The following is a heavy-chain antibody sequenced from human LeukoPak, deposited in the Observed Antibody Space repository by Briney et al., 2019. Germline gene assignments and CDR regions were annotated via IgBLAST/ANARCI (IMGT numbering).Heavy chain of an antibody. CDR1: GGSIGSDY. V-gene: IGHV4-59*08. J-gene: IGHJ4*02. D-gene: IGHD6-19*01. CDR2: IYYTGGT. CDR3: AKYGNSGWVIDN. Sequence: PSETLSLTCTVSGGSIGSDYWTWIRQPPGKGLEYIGYIYYTGGTNYNPSLKSRVTISVDTSKNQFSLKMSSVTAANTAVYFCAKYGNSGWVIDNWGQGTLVTVSS.